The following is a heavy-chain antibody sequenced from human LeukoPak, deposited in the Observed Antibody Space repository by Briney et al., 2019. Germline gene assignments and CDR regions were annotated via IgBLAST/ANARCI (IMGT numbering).Heavy chain of an antibody. CDR3: ARVDIVVVPAAHPLDY. CDR1: GFTFSSYS. V-gene: IGHV3-21*01. D-gene: IGHD2-2*01. J-gene: IGHJ4*02. Sequence: GGSLRLSCAASGFTFSSYSMNWVRQAPGKGLEWVSSISSSGSYIYYADSVKGRFTISRDNAKNSLYLQMNSLRAEDTAVYYCARVDIVVVPAAHPLDYWGQGTLVTVSS. CDR2: ISSSGSYI.